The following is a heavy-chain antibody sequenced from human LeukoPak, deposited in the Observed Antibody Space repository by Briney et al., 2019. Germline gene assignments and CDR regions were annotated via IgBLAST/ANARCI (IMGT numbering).Heavy chain of an antibody. CDR2: MKEDGREK. D-gene: IGHD2-2*01. V-gene: IGHV3-7*01. Sequence: GGSLRLSCAASGFTFSRFWMSWVRQAPGKGLEWVANMKEDGREKSYVDSVKGRFTISRDNAENSLYLEMNSLRAEDTAVYYCARQSRCSSTSCYAFDIWGQGTMVTVSS. CDR3: ARQSRCSSTSCYAFDI. CDR1: GFTFSRFW. J-gene: IGHJ3*02.